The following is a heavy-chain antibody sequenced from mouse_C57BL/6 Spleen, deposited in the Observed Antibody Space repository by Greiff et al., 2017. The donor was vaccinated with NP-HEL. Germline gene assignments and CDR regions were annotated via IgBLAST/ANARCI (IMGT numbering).Heavy chain of an antibody. CDR1: GYTFTDYE. CDR2: IDPETGGT. CDR3: TREGVVPVGY. V-gene: IGHV1-15*01. Sequence: VQLQQSGAELVRPGASVTLSCKASGYTFTDYEMHWVKQTPVHGLEWIGAIDPETGGTAYNQKFKGKAILTADKSSSTAYMELRSLTSEDSAVYYCTREGVVPVGYWGQGTTLTVAS. J-gene: IGHJ2*01.